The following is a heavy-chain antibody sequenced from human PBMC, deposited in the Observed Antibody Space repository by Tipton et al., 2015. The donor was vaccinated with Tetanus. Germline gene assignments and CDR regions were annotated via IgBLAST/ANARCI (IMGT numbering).Heavy chain of an antibody. J-gene: IGHJ4*02. Sequence: TLSLTCTVSGGSITNGGYYWSWIRQPAGKGLEWVGHISNGNTDYSTSLKSRVTLSVDLSKNQFSLQLRAVTAADTAVYYCARGITDGYNRRLDYWGQGLRVAVS. V-gene: IGHV4-61*09. CDR2: ISNGNT. D-gene: IGHD5-24*01. CDR3: ARGITDGYNRRLDY. CDR1: GGSITNGGYY.